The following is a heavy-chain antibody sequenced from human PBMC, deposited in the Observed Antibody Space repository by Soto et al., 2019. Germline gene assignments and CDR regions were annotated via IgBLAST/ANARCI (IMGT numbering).Heavy chain of an antibody. CDR1: GFTFSSYS. J-gene: IGHJ4*02. CDR2: ISSSSSYI. V-gene: IGHV3-21*01. D-gene: IGHD6-13*01. Sequence: EVQLVESGGGVVKPGGSLRLSCAASGFTFSSYSMNWVRQAPGKGLEWVSSISSSSSYIYYADSVKGRFTISRDNAKNSLYLQMNSLRAEDTAVYYCAREDIAAAVMIYYFDYWGQGTLVTVSS. CDR3: AREDIAAAVMIYYFDY.